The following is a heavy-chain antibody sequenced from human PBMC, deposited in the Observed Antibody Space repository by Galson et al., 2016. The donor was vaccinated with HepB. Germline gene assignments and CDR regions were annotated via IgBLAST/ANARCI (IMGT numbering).Heavy chain of an antibody. Sequence: SVKVSCKAPGGTFSSYIISWVRQSPGQGLEWIGEFITVLGTTNYAPKFQGRVTITADEATSTAYLDLTGLRSNDTAVYYCARASWEFPTNFDYWGQGTLVTV. D-gene: IGHD1-26*01. CDR3: ARASWEFPTNFDY. V-gene: IGHV1-69*13. CDR1: GGTFSSYI. J-gene: IGHJ4*02. CDR2: FITVLGTT.